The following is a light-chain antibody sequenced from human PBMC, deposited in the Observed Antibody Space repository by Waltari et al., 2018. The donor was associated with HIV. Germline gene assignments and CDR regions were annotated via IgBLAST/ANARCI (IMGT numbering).Light chain of an antibody. J-gene: IGLJ3*02. CDR1: SRAVGGNNL. CDR3: CSYAGSSTFGV. Sequence: QSALTQPASVSGSPGQSITLPSPGTSRAVGGNNLVSWYQQHPGKAPKLMIYEVSKRPSGVSNRFSGSKSGNTASLTISGLQAEDEADYYCCSYAGSSTFGVFGGGTKLTVL. CDR2: EVS. V-gene: IGLV2-23*02.